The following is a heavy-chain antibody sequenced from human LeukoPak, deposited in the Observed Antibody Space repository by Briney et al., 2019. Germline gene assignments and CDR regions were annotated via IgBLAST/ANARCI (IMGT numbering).Heavy chain of an antibody. D-gene: IGHD3-9*01. CDR3: ARETTYDILTGDPINYFDY. J-gene: IGHJ4*02. V-gene: IGHV4-39*07. CDR2: IYYSGST. Sequence: SETLSLTCTVSGGSISSSSYYWGWIRQPPGKGLEWIGSIYYSGSTYYSPSLKSRLTISVDTSKNQFSLKLSSVTAADTAVYYCARETTYDILTGDPINYFDYWGQGTLVTVSS. CDR1: GGSISSSSYY.